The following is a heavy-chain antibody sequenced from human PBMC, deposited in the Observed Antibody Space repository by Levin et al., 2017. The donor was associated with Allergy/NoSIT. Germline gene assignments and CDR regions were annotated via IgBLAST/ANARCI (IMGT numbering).Heavy chain of an antibody. CDR2: ISASSSYI. CDR3: ARGLLGLLRTSAFDI. J-gene: IGHJ3*02. CDR1: GFTSSSYT. Sequence: GSLRLSCAASGFTSSSYTIHWVRQAPGKGLEWASSISASSSYIFYADAVKGRFTISRDTARNSVSLQMNNMRAEDSGVYYCARGLLGLLRTSAFDIWGQGTMVTVSS. V-gene: IGHV3-21*01. D-gene: IGHD7-27*01.